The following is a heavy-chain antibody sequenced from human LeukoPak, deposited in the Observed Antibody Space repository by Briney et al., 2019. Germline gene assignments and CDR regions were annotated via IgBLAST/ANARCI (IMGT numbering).Heavy chain of an antibody. CDR3: ARDYYENSGYFSDY. CDR2: INPSSGGT. V-gene: IGHV1-2*02. CDR1: GYTFTGYY. J-gene: IGHJ4*02. Sequence: GASVKVSCKSSGYTFTGYYMHWVRQAPGQGLEWMGWINPSSGGTDYAQRFQGRVTLTRDTSISTAYIELSRLRSDDTAVYYCARDYYENSGYFSDYWGQGILVTVSS. D-gene: IGHD3-22*01.